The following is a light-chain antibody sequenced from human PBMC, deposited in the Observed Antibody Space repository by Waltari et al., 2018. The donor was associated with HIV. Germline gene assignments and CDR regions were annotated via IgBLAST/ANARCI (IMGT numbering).Light chain of an antibody. Sequence: QSVLTQPPSASGTPGHRVTISCSGSSSTIGNYFIYWYQQFPGPAPKLLIYRNDQRASGGPDRFSGSKSGTSASLAISGLRSEDEADYYCATWDDTLSAWVFSGGTKLTVL. V-gene: IGLV1-47*01. CDR1: SSTIGNYF. CDR2: RND. CDR3: ATWDDTLSAWV. J-gene: IGLJ2*01.